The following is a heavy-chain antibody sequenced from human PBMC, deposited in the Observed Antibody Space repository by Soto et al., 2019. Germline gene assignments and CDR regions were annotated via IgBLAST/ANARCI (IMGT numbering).Heavy chain of an antibody. CDR1: GEFFTTYG. V-gene: IGHV1-18*04. J-gene: IGHJ4*02. CDR2: ISTYSTNT. CDR3: ARWAGRVRDYGGPFDY. Sequence: QVELVQSGAEVKNPGASVTVSCKASGEFFTTYGISWVRQAPGQGLEWMGWISTYSTNTNYAPKFQGRLLLTADTSTTTAHRELRSLRPDDTAVYYCARWAGRVRDYGGPFDYWGQGSLVPVSP. D-gene: IGHD4-17*01.